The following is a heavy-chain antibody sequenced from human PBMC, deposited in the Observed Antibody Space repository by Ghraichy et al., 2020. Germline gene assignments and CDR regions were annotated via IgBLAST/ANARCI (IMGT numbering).Heavy chain of an antibody. J-gene: IGHJ3*02. CDR1: GGSVNSGSSY. CDR3: ARAGGYNYDDAFDI. V-gene: IGHV4-61*01. Sequence: SETLSLTCTVSGGSVNSGSSYWSWIRQPPGKQLEWIGCISYSGSTKYNPSLKSRVTISVDTSKNQFSLKLSSVTAADTAVYYCARAGGYNYDDAFDIWGQGTMVTVSS. CDR2: ISYSGST. D-gene: IGHD5-24*01.